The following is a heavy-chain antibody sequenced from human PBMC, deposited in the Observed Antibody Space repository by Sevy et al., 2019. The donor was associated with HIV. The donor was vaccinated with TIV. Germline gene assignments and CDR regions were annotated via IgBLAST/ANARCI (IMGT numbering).Heavy chain of an antibody. D-gene: IGHD2-15*01. J-gene: IGHJ5*02. CDR1: GYSLSKLS. V-gene: IGHV1-24*01. Sequence: ASVKVSCKVFGYSLSKLSMHWVRQAPGKGLEWMGSLDPGNGEITYAQTLQGRVTMTEDTSTDTAYMELSGLTSEDTAKYYCATVGLGYYSCSSYYQGDWFDPWGQGTLVTVSS. CDR2: LDPGNGEI. CDR3: ATVGLGYYSCSSYYQGDWFDP.